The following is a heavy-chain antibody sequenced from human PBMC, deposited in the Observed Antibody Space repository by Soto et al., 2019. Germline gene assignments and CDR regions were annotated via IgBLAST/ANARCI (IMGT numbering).Heavy chain of an antibody. Sequence: PGESLKISCKTSGYSFSNYWIGWVRQMPGKGLEWVGVMYPGDSQTRYSLSFQGQVTISVDRSISTAYLHWSSLKASDTAMYYCARADTAMGYYGMDVWGQGTTVTVSS. CDR2: MYPGDSQT. CDR1: GYSFSNYW. J-gene: IGHJ6*02. D-gene: IGHD2-2*01. V-gene: IGHV5-51*01. CDR3: ARADTAMGYYGMDV.